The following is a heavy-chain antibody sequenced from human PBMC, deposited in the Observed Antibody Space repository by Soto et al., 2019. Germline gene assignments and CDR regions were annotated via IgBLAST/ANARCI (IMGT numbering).Heavy chain of an antibody. CDR2: ISAYNGNT. Sequence: ASVKVSCKASGYTFTSYGISWVRQAPGQGLEWMGWISAYNGNTNYAQKLQGRVTMTTDTSTSTAYMELRSLRSDDTAVYYCARARSIAASPELFDPWGQGTLVTVSS. J-gene: IGHJ5*02. CDR3: ARARSIAASPELFDP. V-gene: IGHV1-18*01. CDR1: GYTFTSYG. D-gene: IGHD6-6*01.